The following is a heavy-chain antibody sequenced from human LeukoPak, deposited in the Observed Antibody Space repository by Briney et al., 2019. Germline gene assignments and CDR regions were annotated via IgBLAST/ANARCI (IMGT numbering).Heavy chain of an antibody. V-gene: IGHV3-23*01. CDR2: VYSGVDT. CDR1: GCTFTTYA. CDR3: AKSHSVAQRGYFDY. Sequence: PRGSLRLSCAASGCTFTTYAMSWVRQAPGKGLEWVSTVYSGVDTYYADSVRGRFTISRDNSRNTVFLQINSLRAEDTAVYYCAKSHSVAQRGYFDYWGQGTLVTVSS. J-gene: IGHJ4*02. D-gene: IGHD4-23*01.